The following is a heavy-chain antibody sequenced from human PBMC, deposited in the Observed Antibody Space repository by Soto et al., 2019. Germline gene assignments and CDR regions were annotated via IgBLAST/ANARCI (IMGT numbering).Heavy chain of an antibody. Sequence: SQTLSLTCAISGDSVSSNSAAWNWIRQSPSRGLEWLGRTYYRSRWYNDYAVSVKSRITVNPDTSKNQFSLKLSSVTAADTAVYYCARGSYDFWSGYYRPGYYYYGMDVWGQGTTVTVSS. J-gene: IGHJ6*02. CDR2: TYYRSRWYN. D-gene: IGHD3-3*01. V-gene: IGHV6-1*01. CDR3: ARGSYDFWSGYYRPGYYYYGMDV. CDR1: GDSVSSNSAA.